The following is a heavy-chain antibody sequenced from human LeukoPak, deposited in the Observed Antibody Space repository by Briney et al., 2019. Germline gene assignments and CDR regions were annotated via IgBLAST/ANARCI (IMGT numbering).Heavy chain of an antibody. CDR3: ATSYDAKTAPYDL. Sequence: PSETLSLTCTVSGGSISSYCWSWVRQPPGKGLEWIGYIYTSGSTGYNPSLKSRVTMSVDTSNNQLSMELRFLTAADTAVYFCATSYDAKTAPYDLWGQGTLVTVSS. V-gene: IGHV4-4*09. CDR1: GGSISSYC. D-gene: IGHD3-3*01. J-gene: IGHJ5*02. CDR2: IYTSGST.